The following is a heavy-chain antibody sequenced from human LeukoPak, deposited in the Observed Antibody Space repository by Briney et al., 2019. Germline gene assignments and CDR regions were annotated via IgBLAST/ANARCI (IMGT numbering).Heavy chain of an antibody. CDR3: ARGGGYDSWNPRRGNWFDP. Sequence: SEPLSLTCAVYGGSFSGYYWSWIRRPPGKGLEWIGEINHSGSTNYNPSLKSRVTISVDTSKNQFSLKLSSVTAADTAVYYCARGGGYDSWNPRRGNWFDPWGQGTLVTVSS. CDR1: GGSFSGYY. V-gene: IGHV4-34*01. CDR2: INHSGST. J-gene: IGHJ5*02. D-gene: IGHD3-3*01.